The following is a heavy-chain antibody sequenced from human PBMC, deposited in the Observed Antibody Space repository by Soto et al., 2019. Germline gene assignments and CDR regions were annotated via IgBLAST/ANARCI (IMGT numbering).Heavy chain of an antibody. CDR1: GGSISSYY. Sequence: PSETLSLTCTVSGGSISSYYWSWIRQPPGKGLEWIGYIYYSGSTNYNPSLKSRVTISVDTSKNQFSLKLSSVTAADTAVYYCARNKGSTSHFYYYYGMDVWGQGTTVTVSS. CDR2: IYYSGST. J-gene: IGHJ6*02. CDR3: ARNKGSTSHFYYYYGMDV. V-gene: IGHV4-59*01. D-gene: IGHD2-2*01.